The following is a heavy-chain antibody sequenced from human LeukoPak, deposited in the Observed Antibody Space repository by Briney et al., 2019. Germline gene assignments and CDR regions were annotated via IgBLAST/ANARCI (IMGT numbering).Heavy chain of an antibody. J-gene: IGHJ3*02. CDR3: ASHYSSSPAARVSSAFDI. Sequence: PSETLSLTCTVSGGSISSYYWSWIRQPPGKGLEWIGYIYYSGSTNYNPSLKSRVTISVDTSKNQFSLKLSSVTAADTAVYYCASHYSSSPAARVSSAFDIWGQGTMVTVSS. CDR1: GGSISSYY. CDR2: IYYSGST. V-gene: IGHV4-59*01. D-gene: IGHD6-6*01.